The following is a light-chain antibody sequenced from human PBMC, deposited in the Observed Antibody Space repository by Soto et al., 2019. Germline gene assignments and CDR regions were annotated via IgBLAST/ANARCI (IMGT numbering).Light chain of an antibody. V-gene: IGKV3-11*01. Sequence: EIVLTQSPVTLSLSPGERATLSCRASQSVSSYLAWYQQRPGQAPRLLIYDASNRATGIPARFSGSRSGTDFTLTIDNLEPEDFAIYYCQQRNNWPPITFGQGTRLEIK. CDR3: QQRNNWPPIT. J-gene: IGKJ5*01. CDR2: DAS. CDR1: QSVSSY.